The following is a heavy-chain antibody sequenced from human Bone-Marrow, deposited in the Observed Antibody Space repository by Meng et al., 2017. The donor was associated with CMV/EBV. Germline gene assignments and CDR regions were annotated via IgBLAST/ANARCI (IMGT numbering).Heavy chain of an antibody. J-gene: IGHJ4*02. CDR1: GGSFSGYY. V-gene: IGHV4-34*01. Sequence: GSLRLSCAVYGGSFSGYYWSWIRQPPGKGLEWIGEINHSGSINYNPSLKSRVTISVDTSKNQFSLKLSSVTAADTAVYYCARAYITGTTVDYWGQGTLVTGSS. CDR3: ARAYITGTTVDY. CDR2: INHSGSI. D-gene: IGHD1-7*01.